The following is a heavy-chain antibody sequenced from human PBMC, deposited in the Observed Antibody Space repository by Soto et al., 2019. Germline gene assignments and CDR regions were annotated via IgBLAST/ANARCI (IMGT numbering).Heavy chain of an antibody. V-gene: IGHV3-30*18. Sequence: GGSLRLSCAASGFTFSSYGMHWVRQAPGKGLEWVAVISYDGSNKYYADSVKGRFTISRDNSKNTLYLQMNSLRAEDTAVNYCAKDPSLGYCSSTSCYNYYYGMDVWGQGTTVTVSS. CDR2: ISYDGSNK. J-gene: IGHJ6*02. CDR1: GFTFSSYG. CDR3: AKDPSLGYCSSTSCYNYYYGMDV. D-gene: IGHD2-2*02.